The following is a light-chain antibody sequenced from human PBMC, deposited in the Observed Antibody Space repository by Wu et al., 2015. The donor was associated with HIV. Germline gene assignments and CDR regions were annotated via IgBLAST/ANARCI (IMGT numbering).Light chain of an antibody. Sequence: EIVLTQSPATLSLSPGERATLSCRASQSVSSYLAWYQQKPGQAPRLLIYDASNRATGIPARFSGSGSGTDFTLTISSLQPEDVATYYCQKYNTAPWTFGQGTEGGN. CDR3: QKYNTAPWT. V-gene: IGKV3-11*01. CDR2: DAS. CDR1: QSVSSY. J-gene: IGKJ1*01.